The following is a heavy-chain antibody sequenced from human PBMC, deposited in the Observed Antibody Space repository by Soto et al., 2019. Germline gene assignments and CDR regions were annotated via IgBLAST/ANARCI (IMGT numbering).Heavy chain of an antibody. D-gene: IGHD2-15*01. V-gene: IGHV4-59*01. CDR3: ARERIVAATPFRYYYYYMDA. CDR1: GGCISSYY. J-gene: IGHJ6*03. Sequence: ETLSLTFTVSGGCISSYYLSWIRQPPGKGLEWIGYIYYSGSTNYNPSLKSRVTISVDTSKNQFSLKLSSVTAADTAVYYCARERIVAATPFRYYYYYMDAWGKGTTVTVSS. CDR2: IYYSGST.